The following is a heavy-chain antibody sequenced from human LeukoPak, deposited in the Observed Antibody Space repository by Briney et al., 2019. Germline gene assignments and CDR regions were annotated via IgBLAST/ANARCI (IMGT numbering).Heavy chain of an antibody. Sequence: GASLKISCKGSGYSFTSYWSGWVHPIPGKRVELMGIFYPGDSDTRYSPSFQGQVTISADKSISTAYLQWSSLKASDTAMYYCARQAVPVAKYFHYWGQGTLVTVSS. J-gene: IGHJ4*02. V-gene: IGHV5-51*07. D-gene: IGHD2-2*01. CDR2: FYPGDSDT. CDR1: GYSFTSYW. CDR3: ARQAVPVAKYFHY.